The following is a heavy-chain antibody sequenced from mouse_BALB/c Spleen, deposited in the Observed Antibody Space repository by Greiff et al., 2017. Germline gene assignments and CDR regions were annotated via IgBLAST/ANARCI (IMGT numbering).Heavy chain of an antibody. CDR1: GYSITSDYA. D-gene: IGHD1-1*01. Sequence: VQLQQSGPGLVKPSQSLSLTCTVTGYSITSDYAWNWIRQFPGNKLEWMGYISYSGSTSYNPSLKSRISITRDTSKNQFFLQLNSVTTEDTATYYCASRITTVVATPFAYWGQGTLVTVSA. CDR2: ISYSGST. CDR3: ASRITTVVATPFAY. J-gene: IGHJ3*01. V-gene: IGHV3-2*02.